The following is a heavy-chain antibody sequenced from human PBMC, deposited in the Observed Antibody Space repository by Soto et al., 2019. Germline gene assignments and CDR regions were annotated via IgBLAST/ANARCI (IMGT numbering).Heavy chain of an antibody. Sequence: EVQLLESGAGLVQPGGSLRLSCAASGFTFSSYAMSWVRQAPGKGLEWVSTITGSGDNTYYADSVKGRFTISRDNSNNTVFLQMNGLSAEDTAVYFCAKDDWPVSWGQGSLVIVSS. CDR3: AKDDWPVS. V-gene: IGHV3-23*01. J-gene: IGHJ4*02. CDR1: GFTFSSYA. CDR2: ITGSGDNT. D-gene: IGHD3-9*01.